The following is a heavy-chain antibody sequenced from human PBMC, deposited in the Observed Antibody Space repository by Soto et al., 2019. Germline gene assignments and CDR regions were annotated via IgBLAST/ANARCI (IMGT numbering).Heavy chain of an antibody. CDR2: IYYSGST. CDR3: ARDREYYYDSSGLPRRYYYGMDV. Sequence: SETLSLTCTVSGASISSGGYYWSWIRQHPGKGLEWIGYIYYSGSTYYNPSLKSRVTISVDTSKNQFSLKLSSVTAADTAVYFCARDREYYYDSSGLPRRYYYGMDVWGQGTTVTVSS. J-gene: IGHJ6*02. V-gene: IGHV4-31*03. D-gene: IGHD3-22*01. CDR1: GASISSGGYY.